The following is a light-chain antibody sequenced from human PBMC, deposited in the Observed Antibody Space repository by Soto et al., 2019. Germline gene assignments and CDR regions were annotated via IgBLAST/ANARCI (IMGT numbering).Light chain of an antibody. CDR2: GAS. Sequence: EIVMTQSPATLSVSPGERATLSCRASQSVSSNLAWYQRKPGQAPRLLIYGASTRATGILDRFSGSGSGTEFTLTISSLQSEDFAVYYCQQYNNWPWTFGQGTKVEIK. V-gene: IGKV3-15*01. J-gene: IGKJ1*01. CDR3: QQYNNWPWT. CDR1: QSVSSN.